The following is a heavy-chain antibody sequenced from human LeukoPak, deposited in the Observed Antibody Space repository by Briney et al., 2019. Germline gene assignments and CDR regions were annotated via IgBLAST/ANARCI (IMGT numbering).Heavy chain of an antibody. CDR1: GYTLTELS. CDR2: FDPEDGET. Sequence: ASVKVSCKVSGYTLTELSMHWVRQAPGKGLEWMEGFDPEDGETIYAQKFQGRVTMTEDTSTDTAYMELSSLRSEDTAVYYCATPKYYYGSGSYYQFDYWGQGTLVTVSS. V-gene: IGHV1-24*01. CDR3: ATPKYYYGSGSYYQFDY. J-gene: IGHJ4*02. D-gene: IGHD3-10*01.